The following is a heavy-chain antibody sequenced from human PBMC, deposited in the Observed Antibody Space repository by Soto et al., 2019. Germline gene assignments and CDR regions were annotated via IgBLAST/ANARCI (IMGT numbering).Heavy chain of an antibody. J-gene: IGHJ5*02. CDR1: GFTFSSYA. CDR3: AKDQRVTGYGYGAKYNWSDP. D-gene: IGHD5-18*01. CDR2: ISGSGGPT. Sequence: EVQLLESGGGLVQPGGSLRLSCAASGFTFSSYAMNWVRQAPGKGLEWDSVISGSGGPTYYADSVKGRFTISRDNSKNTRHLEMHGRGAEDTAVYYCAKDQRVTGYGYGAKYNWSDPWGHGTLVTVSA. V-gene: IGHV3-23*01.